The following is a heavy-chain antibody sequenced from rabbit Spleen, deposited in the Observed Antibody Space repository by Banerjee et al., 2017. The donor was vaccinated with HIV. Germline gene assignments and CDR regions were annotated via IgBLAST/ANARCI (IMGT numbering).Heavy chain of an antibody. V-gene: IGHV1S45*01. J-gene: IGHJ6*01. CDR3: ARSATGDNYGYYGMDL. CDR1: GLDFSSNA. D-gene: IGHD6-1*01. CDR2: IVAGSSGST. Sequence: QQQLEESGGGLVKPGTSLTLTCKASGLDFSSNAMCWVRQAPGKGLEWIACIVAGSSGSTYYANWAKGRFTISKTSSTAVTLQMTSLTAADTATYFCARSATGDNYGYYGMDLWGPGTLVTVS.